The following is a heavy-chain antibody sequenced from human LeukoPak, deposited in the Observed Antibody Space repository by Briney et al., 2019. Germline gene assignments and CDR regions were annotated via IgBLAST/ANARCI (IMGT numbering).Heavy chain of an antibody. Sequence: GGSLRLSCAASGFTFSSSAMSWVRQAPGKGLEWVSAISNNGGYTYYADSVQGRFTISRDNSKSTLCLQMNSLRAEDTAVYYCAKDSAPWGVRSGYYGYWGQGTLVTVSS. CDR3: AKDSAPWGVRSGYYGY. CDR1: GFTFSSSA. J-gene: IGHJ4*02. V-gene: IGHV3-23*01. D-gene: IGHD3-3*01. CDR2: ISNNGGYT.